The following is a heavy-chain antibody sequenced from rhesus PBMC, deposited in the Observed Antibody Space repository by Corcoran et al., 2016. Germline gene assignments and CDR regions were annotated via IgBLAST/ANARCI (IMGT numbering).Heavy chain of an antibody. CDR1: GGSISDSYR. CDR3: ARVWGGSWTCDY. V-gene: IGHV4S10*01. CDR2: FYGSSTST. J-gene: IGHJ4*01. Sequence: QVQLQESGPGVVKPSETLSLTCAVSGGSISDSYRWSWIRQPPGKGLEWIGYFYGSSTSTNYNPSLKSRVTISKDTSKNQFSLKLSSVTAADTAVYYCARVWGGSWTCDYWGQGVLVTVSS. D-gene: IGHD6-25*01.